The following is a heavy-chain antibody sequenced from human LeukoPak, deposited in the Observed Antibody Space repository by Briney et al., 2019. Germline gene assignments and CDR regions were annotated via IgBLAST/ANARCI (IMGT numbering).Heavy chain of an antibody. V-gene: IGHV3-7*01. J-gene: IGHJ4*02. CDR2: IKQDGSEK. D-gene: IGHD4-23*01. CDR1: GFMFSSYW. Sequence: GGSLRLSCAASGFMFSSYWMSWVRQAPGKGLEWVANIKQDGSEKDYVDSVKGRLTISRDNTKNSLYLQMNSLRVEDTAVYYCARVSTVANFDYWGQGTLVTVSS. CDR3: ARVSTVANFDY.